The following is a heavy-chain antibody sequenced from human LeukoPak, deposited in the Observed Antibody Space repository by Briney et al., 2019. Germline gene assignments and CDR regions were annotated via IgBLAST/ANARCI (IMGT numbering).Heavy chain of an antibody. Sequence: XXRQATGXGXEGMGGMNPNSGNTGYAQKFQGRVTITRNTSISTAYMELSSLRSEDTAVYYCARGFRIAARPRLYYFDYWGQGTLVTVSS. D-gene: IGHD6-6*01. CDR2: MNPNSGNT. CDR3: ARGFRIAARPRLYYFDY. V-gene: IGHV1-8*01. J-gene: IGHJ4*02.